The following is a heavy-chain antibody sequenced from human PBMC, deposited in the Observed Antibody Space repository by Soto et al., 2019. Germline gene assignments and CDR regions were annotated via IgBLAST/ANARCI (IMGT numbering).Heavy chain of an antibody. V-gene: IGHV3-48*01. J-gene: IGHJ3*02. D-gene: IGHD2-15*01. CDR3: ARCSGGTCYSHAFDI. CDR1: GFTFSSYS. CDR2: ISGSSNTI. Sequence: GGSLRLSCAASGFTFSSYSMNWVRQAPGKGLEWVSYISGSSNTIYYADSVKGRFTISRDNAKNSLYLQVNSLRAEDTAVYFCARCSGGTCYSHAFDIWGQGTMVTVSS.